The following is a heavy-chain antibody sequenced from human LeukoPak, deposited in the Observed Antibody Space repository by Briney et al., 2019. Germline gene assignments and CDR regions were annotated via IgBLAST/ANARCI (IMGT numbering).Heavy chain of an antibody. CDR1: GFTFSSYA. CDR2: ISGSGGST. D-gene: IGHD3-22*01. V-gene: IGHV3-23*01. CDR3: ANHGTYYYDSSGYYWD. Sequence: GGSLRLSCAASGFTFSSYAMSWVRQAPGKGLEWVSAISGSGGSTYYADSVKGRFTISRDNSKNTLYLQMNSLRAEDTAVYYYANHGTYYYDSSGYYWDWGQGTLVTVSS. J-gene: IGHJ4*02.